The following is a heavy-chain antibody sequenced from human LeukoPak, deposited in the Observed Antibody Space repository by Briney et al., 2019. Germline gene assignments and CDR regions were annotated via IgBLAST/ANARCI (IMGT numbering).Heavy chain of an antibody. J-gene: IGHJ4*02. CDR1: GGSISSSSYY. V-gene: IGHV4-39*01. CDR2: IYYSGST. Sequence: SETLSLTCTVSGGSISSSSYYWGWIRQPPGKGLEWIGSIYYSGSTYYNPSLKSRVTISVDTSKNQFSLKLSSVTAADTAVYYCARMVAAAVSFPFDYWGQGTLVTVSS. CDR3: ARMVAAAVSFPFDY. D-gene: IGHD6-25*01.